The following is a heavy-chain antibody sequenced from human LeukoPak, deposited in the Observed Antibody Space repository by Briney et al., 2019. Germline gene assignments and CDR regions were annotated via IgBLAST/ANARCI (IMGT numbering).Heavy chain of an antibody. CDR1: GGSINSYY. CDR3: AREKAAIGTNWGGYFDS. V-gene: IGHV4-59*01. Sequence: PSETLSLTCSVSGGSINSYYWTWIRQPPGKGLEWIGYIYYNEKNNNTNYNPSLKSRVTIAIDTSNNQFALRLSSVTAADTAIYYCAREKAAIGTNWGGYFDSWGQGTLVTVSS. D-gene: IGHD6-13*01. CDR2: IYYNEKNNNT. J-gene: IGHJ4*02.